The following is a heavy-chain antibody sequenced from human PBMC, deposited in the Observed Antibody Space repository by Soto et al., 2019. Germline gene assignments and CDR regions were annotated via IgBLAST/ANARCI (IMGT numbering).Heavy chain of an antibody. J-gene: IGHJ5*02. D-gene: IGHD3-22*01. Sequence: PSETLSLTCTVSGGSISSYYWSWIRQPPGKGLEWIGYIHYSGSTNYNPSLKSRVTISVDTSKNQFSLKLSSVTAADTAVYYCGRDKASKFYDSRNYDPHFDPWGQGTLVTVSS. CDR3: GRDKASKFYDSRNYDPHFDP. V-gene: IGHV4-59*12. CDR1: GGSISSYY. CDR2: IHYSGST.